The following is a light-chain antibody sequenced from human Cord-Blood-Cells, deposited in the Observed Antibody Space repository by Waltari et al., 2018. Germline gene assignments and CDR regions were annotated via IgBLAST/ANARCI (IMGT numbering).Light chain of an antibody. J-gene: IGLJ2*01. CDR1: DVGGYNY. CDR2: DVS. V-gene: IGLV2-14*04. Sequence: DVGGYNYVSWYQQHPGKAPKLMIYDVSNRPSGVSNRFSGSKSGNTASLTISGLQAEDEADYYCSSYTSSSTVFGGGTKLTVL. CDR3: SSYTSSSTV.